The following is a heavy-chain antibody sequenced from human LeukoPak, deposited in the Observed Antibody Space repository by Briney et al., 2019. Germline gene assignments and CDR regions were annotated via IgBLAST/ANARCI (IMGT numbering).Heavy chain of an antibody. J-gene: IGHJ6*02. CDR1: GYTFTSYY. CDR3: AREAFRSLRLRETEPNYYYGMDV. CDR2: INPSGGST. V-gene: IGHV1-46*01. Sequence: ASVKVSCKASGYTFTSYYMHWVRQAPGQGLAWMGIINPSGGSTSYAQKFQGRVTMTRDTSTSTVYIELSSLRSEDTAVYYCAREAFRSLRLRETEPNYYYGMDVWGQGTMVTVSS. D-gene: IGHD3-16*01.